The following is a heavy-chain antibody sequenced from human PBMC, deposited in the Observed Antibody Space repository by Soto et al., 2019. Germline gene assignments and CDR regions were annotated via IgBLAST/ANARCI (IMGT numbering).Heavy chain of an antibody. J-gene: IGHJ4*02. Sequence: LVESGGGVVQPGTPLRLSCAASGITPSRYGMHWVRQAPGKGLEWVAVISADGVNKYYAQSVKGRFTISRDNSRNTVYLQLRGLTLEDTAVYYWAKDQRRYYYGAGSDHWGQGILVTVSS. V-gene: IGHV3-30*18. CDR1: GITPSRYG. D-gene: IGHD3-10*01. CDR3: AKDQRRYYYGAGSDH. CDR2: ISADGVNK.